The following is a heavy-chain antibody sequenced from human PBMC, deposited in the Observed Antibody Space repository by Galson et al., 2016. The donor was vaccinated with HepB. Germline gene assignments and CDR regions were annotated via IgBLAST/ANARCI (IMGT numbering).Heavy chain of an antibody. CDR3: ARDSGSVSFDY. Sequence: SLRLSCAASGFSVSSNYLSWVRQAPGKGLEWVSVIFSAGTTYYADSVKGRFTISRDNSKNTLYLQMNSLRAEVTAVYYCARDSGSVSFDYWGQGTLVTVSS. CDR1: GFSVSSNY. CDR2: IFSAGTT. J-gene: IGHJ4*02. D-gene: IGHD1-26*01. V-gene: IGHV3-53*01.